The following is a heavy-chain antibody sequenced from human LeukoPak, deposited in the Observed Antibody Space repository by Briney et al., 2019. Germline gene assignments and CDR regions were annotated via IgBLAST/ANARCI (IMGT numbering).Heavy chain of an antibody. V-gene: IGHV4-59*08. J-gene: IGHJ4*02. D-gene: IGHD1-1*01. CDR3: ARRTTVAPEYHFGS. Sequence: PSETLSLTCTVSGGXISGYYWTWIRQPPGKGLEWSGYIYHSGNTNYNPSLKSRVTISLDMSKNQFSLKLTSVTAADTAVYYCARRTTVAPEYHFGSWGQGILVTVSS. CDR1: GGXISGYY. CDR2: IYHSGNT.